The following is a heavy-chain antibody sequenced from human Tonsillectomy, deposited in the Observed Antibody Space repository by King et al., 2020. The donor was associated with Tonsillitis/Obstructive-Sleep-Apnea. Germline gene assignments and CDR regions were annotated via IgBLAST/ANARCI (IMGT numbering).Heavy chain of an antibody. CDR1: SDSISNYY. CDR2: IYTSGST. V-gene: IGHV4-4*07. J-gene: IGHJ4*02. CDR3: ARAQVLDTVTNFDY. Sequence: QLQESGPGLVKPSETLSLTCTVSSDSISNYYWSWIRQPAGKGLEWIGRIYTSGSTNYNPSLKSRVTMSVDTSKNQFSLKVSYVTAADTAVYYCARAQVLDTVTNFDYWGQGTLVTVSS. D-gene: IGHD4-11*01.